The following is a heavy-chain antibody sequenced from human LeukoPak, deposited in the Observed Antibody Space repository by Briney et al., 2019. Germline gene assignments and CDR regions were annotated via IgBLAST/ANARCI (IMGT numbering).Heavy chain of an antibody. Sequence: PGRSLRLSCAASAFTFSSYAMHWVRQAPGKGLEWVTIISYDGSNKYYADSVKGRFTISRDNSKNTLYLQMNSLRTEDTAVYYCARWDKQLVFNRNKGGFDPWGQGTLVTVSS. J-gene: IGHJ5*02. CDR2: ISYDGSNK. D-gene: IGHD6-13*01. V-gene: IGHV3-30*04. CDR1: AFTFSSYA. CDR3: ARWDKQLVFNRNKGGFDP.